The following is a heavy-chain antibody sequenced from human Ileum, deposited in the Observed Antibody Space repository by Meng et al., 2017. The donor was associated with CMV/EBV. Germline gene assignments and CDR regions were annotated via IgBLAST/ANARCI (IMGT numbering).Heavy chain of an antibody. D-gene: IGHD6-13*01. CDR2: IYATGNT. V-gene: IGHV4-4*07. CDR3: ARDRSSSWYKDWFAP. CDR1: CGSINKYY. J-gene: IGHJ5*02. Sequence: HESSPGVLKAAETLSLPCTISCGSINKYYFSWIRQTAVRELEWNGRIYATGNTDSIPCLQKRVTMSVDTSKYQYTLKLSSVTAADTAISYCARDRSSSWYKDWFAPWGQGTLVTVSS.